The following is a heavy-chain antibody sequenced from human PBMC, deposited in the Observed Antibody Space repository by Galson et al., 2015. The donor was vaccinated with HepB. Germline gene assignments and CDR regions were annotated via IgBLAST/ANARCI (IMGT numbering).Heavy chain of an antibody. D-gene: IGHD6-19*01. V-gene: IGHV4-39*01. CDR3: ARGREGQWLNFDY. CDR2: IHYSGST. Sequence: SETLSLTCTVSGGSISSSSYYWGWIRQPPGKGLEWIGSIHYSGSTYYNPSLKSRVTISVDTSKNQFSLKLSSVTAADTAVYYCARGREGQWLNFDYWGQGTLVTVSS. CDR1: GGSISSSSYY. J-gene: IGHJ4*02.